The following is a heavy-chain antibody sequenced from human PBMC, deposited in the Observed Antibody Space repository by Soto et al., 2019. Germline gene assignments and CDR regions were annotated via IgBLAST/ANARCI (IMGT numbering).Heavy chain of an antibody. J-gene: IGHJ4*02. CDR3: AREEANGDYYDSRGYHY. CDR2: IYYSGST. D-gene: IGHD3-22*01. V-gene: IGHV4-31*03. CDR1: GGSISSGGYS. Sequence: QVQLQESGPGLVKPSQTLSLTCTVSGGSISSGGYSWSWIRQHPGKGLEWIGYIYYSGSTYYNPSLKSRVTISVDTSKNHFSLKLSSVTDADTAVYYCAREEANGDYYDSRGYHYWGQGTLVSVSS.